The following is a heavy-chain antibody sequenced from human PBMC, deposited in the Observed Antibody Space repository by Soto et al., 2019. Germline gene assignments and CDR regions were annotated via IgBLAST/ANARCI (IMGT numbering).Heavy chain of an antibody. CDR1: GFTFSNYA. Sequence: GGSLRLSCAASGFTFSNYAMSWVRQAPGKGLEWVSAISGSGGSTYYADSVKGRFTISRDNSKNTLYLQMNSLRAEDTAVYYFSIDLGYDFWSGYYGFDYWGQGTLVTVSS. D-gene: IGHD3-3*01. J-gene: IGHJ4*02. CDR2: ISGSGGST. CDR3: SIDLGYDFWSGYYGFDY. V-gene: IGHV3-23*01.